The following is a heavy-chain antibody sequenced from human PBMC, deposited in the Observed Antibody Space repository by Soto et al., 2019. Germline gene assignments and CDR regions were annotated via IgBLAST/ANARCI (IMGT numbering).Heavy chain of an antibody. J-gene: IGHJ4*02. V-gene: IGHV3-23*01. CDR3: ASTRGANYYDSSGYYYGDFDY. CDR2: ISGSGGST. D-gene: IGHD3-22*01. CDR1: GFTFSSYA. Sequence: GGSLRLSCAASGFTFSSYAMSWVRQAPGKGLEWVSAISGSGGSTYYADSVKGRFTISRDNSKNTLYLQMNSLRAEDTAVYYCASTRGANYYDSSGYYYGDFDYWGQGTLVTVSS.